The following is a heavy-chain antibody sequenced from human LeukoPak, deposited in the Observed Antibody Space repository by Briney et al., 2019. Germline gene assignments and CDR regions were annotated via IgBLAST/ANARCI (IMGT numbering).Heavy chain of an antibody. J-gene: IGHJ4*02. CDR3: ARGGCGGDCPIDY. D-gene: IGHD2-21*02. CDR2: IYYIGST. Sequence: PSETLSLTCAVSGGSISSYYWSWIRQPPGKGQEWIGYIYYIGSTNYNPSLKSRVTISVDTSKNQFSLKLSSVTAADTAVYYCARGGCGGDCPIDYWGQGTLVTVSS. CDR1: GGSISSYY. V-gene: IGHV4-59*08.